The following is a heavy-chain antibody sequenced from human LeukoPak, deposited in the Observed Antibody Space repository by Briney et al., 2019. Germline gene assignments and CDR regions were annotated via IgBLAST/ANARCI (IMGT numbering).Heavy chain of an antibody. CDR1: GYTFTTYW. V-gene: IGHV5-51*01. CDR3: ARRLYGDGGLDY. D-gene: IGHD4-17*01. J-gene: IGHJ4*02. Sequence: GESLKISCKGSGYTFTTYWIGWVRQMPGKGLEWVGIIWPGDSDTRYSPSFQGQVTTSADKSISTAYLQWSSLKASDSALYYCARRLYGDGGLDYWGQGTQVTV. CDR2: IWPGDSDT.